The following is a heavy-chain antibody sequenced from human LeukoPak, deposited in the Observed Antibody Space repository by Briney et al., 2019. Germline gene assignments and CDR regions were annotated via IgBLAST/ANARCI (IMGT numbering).Heavy chain of an antibody. CDR2: IYPGDSDT. CDR3: AGARGIPAAFDY. J-gene: IGHJ4*02. Sequence: GESLKISCSGSGYSFTNYWIGWVRQMPGKGLEWMGLIYPGDSDTRDNPSFQGQVTISADKSINTAYLQWSSLKASDTAMYYCAGARGIPAAFDYWGQGTLVTVSS. D-gene: IGHD2-2*01. CDR1: GYSFTNYW. V-gene: IGHV5-51*01.